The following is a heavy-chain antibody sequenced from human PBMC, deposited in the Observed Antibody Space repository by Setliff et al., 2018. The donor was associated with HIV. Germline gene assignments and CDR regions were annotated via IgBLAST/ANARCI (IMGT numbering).Heavy chain of an antibody. D-gene: IGHD2-15*01. Sequence: ASVKVSCKTSGYTFTSYAMSWVRQAPGQGLEWMGWINTNTGNPTYAQGFTGRFVFSLDTSVSTAYLQISSLKAEDTAVYYCARRPVVVVAATLDAFDIWGQGTMVTVSS. CDR3: ARRPVVVVAATLDAFDI. V-gene: IGHV7-4-1*02. J-gene: IGHJ3*02. CDR1: GYTFTSYA. CDR2: INTNTGNP.